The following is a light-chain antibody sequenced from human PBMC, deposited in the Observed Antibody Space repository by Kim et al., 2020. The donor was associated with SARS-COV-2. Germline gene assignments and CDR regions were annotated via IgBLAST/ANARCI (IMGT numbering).Light chain of an antibody. CDR1: SLRNYY. V-gene: IGLV3-19*01. CDR2: GKN. Sequence: SSELTQDPAVSVALGQTARITCQGDSLRNYYANWYQQKPGQAPVVVIYGKNNRLSGIPDRFSGSTSGNTASLTITVAQAEDEADYYCNSRDSSTNNMVFG. CDR3: NSRDSSTNNMV. J-gene: IGLJ2*01.